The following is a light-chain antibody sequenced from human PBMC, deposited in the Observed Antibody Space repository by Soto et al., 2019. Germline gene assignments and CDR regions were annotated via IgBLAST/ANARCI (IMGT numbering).Light chain of an antibody. CDR2: DVS. J-gene: IGKJ5*01. V-gene: IGKV1-13*02. CDR3: QQFNSYPIT. CDR1: QDIRGA. Sequence: AIQLTQSPSSLSASVGDRVTITCRASQDIRGALAWYQQTPGKAPKILIYDVSTLQSGVPSRFSGSSSGTDFSLTIRSLQPEDFATYFCQQFNSYPITFGQGTRLDIK.